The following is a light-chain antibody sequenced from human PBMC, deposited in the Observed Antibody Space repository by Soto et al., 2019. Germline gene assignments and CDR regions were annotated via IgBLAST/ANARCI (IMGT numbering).Light chain of an antibody. V-gene: IGLV1-44*01. CDR1: RSNIGNNA. Sequence: QSVLTQTPSASGNPGQTVTISCSGSRSNIGNNAVSWYQQFPGTAPKLLIYNNNQRPSGFPDRFSGSKSGPSASLAISGLQAEDEADYYCATSDDSLNAREVFGGGTKVTVL. J-gene: IGLJ3*02. CDR3: ATSDDSLNAREV. CDR2: NNN.